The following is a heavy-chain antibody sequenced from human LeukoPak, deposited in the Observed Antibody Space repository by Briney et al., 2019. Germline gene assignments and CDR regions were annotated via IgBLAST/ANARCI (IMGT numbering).Heavy chain of an antibody. Sequence: SETLSLTCTGSGGSISSYYWSWIRQSPGKGLEWIGHIYYSGSTNYNPSLKSRVTISVDTSRNQFSLKLSSVTAADTAVYYCARNYDSSGYTTFAYWGQGTLVTVSS. CDR1: GGSISSYY. V-gene: IGHV4-59*01. CDR3: ARNYDSSGYTTFAY. J-gene: IGHJ4*02. CDR2: IYYSGST. D-gene: IGHD3-22*01.